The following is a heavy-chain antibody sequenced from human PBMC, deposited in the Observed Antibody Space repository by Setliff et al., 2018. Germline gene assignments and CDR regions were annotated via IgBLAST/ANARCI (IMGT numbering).Heavy chain of an antibody. Sequence: SCTVSGDSISTGINYWSWIRQPAGKGLEWIGYFHISGNVRSVNYNPSLKSRVTISVDTSKNQFSLKLSSVTAADTAVYYCARHRRDSSGNYFVGLYYFDYWGQGTPVTVS. D-gene: IGHD3-22*01. CDR1: GDSISTGINY. CDR2: FHISGNVRSV. CDR3: ARHRRDSSGNYFVGLYYFDY. V-gene: IGHV4-61*09. J-gene: IGHJ4*02.